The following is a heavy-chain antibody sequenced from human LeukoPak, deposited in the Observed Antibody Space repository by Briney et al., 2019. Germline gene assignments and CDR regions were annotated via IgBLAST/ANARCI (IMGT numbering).Heavy chain of an antibody. J-gene: IGHJ5*02. CDR2: AHDDGRA. V-gene: IGHV4-39*07. CDR1: ADSITRSFSY. CDR3: ARIFGDPGGWFDP. Sequence: SPSLSLTCTLSADSITRSFSYWGWVRQSPGKGLEWMGSAHDDGRAYYSPSLKSRVTVSVDTSKNQFSLMVTSVTAADTALYYCARIFGDPGGWFDPWGQGTLVTVS. D-gene: IGHD2-21*01.